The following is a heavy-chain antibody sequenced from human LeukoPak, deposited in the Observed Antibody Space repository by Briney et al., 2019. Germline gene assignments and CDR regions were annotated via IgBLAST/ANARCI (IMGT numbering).Heavy chain of an antibody. D-gene: IGHD1-26*01. CDR3: AKTGSYSPTRSDY. V-gene: IGHV1-2*02. Sequence: ASVKVPCKASGYTFTAHYMHWVRQAPGQGLEWMGWINPNNGGTNYAQKFQGRVTMTRDTSISTAYMELSSLRSDDTAVYYCAKTGSYSPTRSDYWGQGTLVTVSS. CDR2: INPNNGGT. CDR1: GYTFTAHY. J-gene: IGHJ4*02.